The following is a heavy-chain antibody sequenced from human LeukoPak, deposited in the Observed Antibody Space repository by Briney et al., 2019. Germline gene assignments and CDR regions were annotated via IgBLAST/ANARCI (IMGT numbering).Heavy chain of an antibody. CDR2: INWSGGST. Sequence: GGSLRLSCTASGFAFDEHGMSWVSHVPGKGLEWVSGINWSGGSTVYADPLRGRFTISIDNAKNSLYLQMDSLRAEDTALYYCARAPITSPFYFDYWGQGTLVTVSS. J-gene: IGHJ4*02. CDR1: GFAFDEHG. CDR3: ARAPITSPFYFDY. D-gene: IGHD2-2*01. V-gene: IGHV3-20*04.